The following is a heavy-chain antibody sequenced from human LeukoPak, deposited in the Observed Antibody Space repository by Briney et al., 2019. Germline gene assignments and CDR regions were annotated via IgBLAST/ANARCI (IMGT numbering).Heavy chain of an antibody. CDR3: ARGPDYDFWSGYSTYYYYYGMAV. Sequence: GGSLRLSCAASGFTFSSYSMNWVRQAPGKGLEWVSSISSSSSYIYYADSVKGRFTISRDNAKNSLYLQMNSLRAEDTAVYYCARGPDYDFWSGYSTYYYYYGMAVWAQGTTFTVSS. CDR2: ISSSSSYI. J-gene: IGHJ6*02. CDR1: GFTFSSYS. V-gene: IGHV3-21*01. D-gene: IGHD3-3*01.